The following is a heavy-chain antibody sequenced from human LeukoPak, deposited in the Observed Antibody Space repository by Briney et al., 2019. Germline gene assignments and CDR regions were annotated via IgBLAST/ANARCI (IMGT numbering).Heavy chain of an antibody. Sequence: SETLSLTCTVSGGSISSSSYYWGWIRQPPGKGLEWIGSIYYSGSTYYNPSLKSRVTISVDTSKNQFSLKLGSVTAADTAVYYCARGRVQQLVQYYYGMDVWGQGTTVTVSS. V-gene: IGHV4-39*07. D-gene: IGHD6-13*01. CDR3: ARGRVQQLVQYYYGMDV. CDR1: GGSISSSSYY. CDR2: IYYSGST. J-gene: IGHJ6*02.